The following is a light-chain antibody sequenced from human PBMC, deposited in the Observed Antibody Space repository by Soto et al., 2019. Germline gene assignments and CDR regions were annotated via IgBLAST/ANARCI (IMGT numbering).Light chain of an antibody. J-gene: IGLJ2*01. V-gene: IGLV2-8*01. CDR3: ISYAGSSNLV. CDR2: EVS. Sequence: QSVLTQPPSASGSPGQSVTISCTGTSSDVGSYNYVSWYQQHPDKAPKLMIYEVSKRPSGVPGRFSGSKSGNTASLTVSGLQAEDEADYYCISYAGSSNLVFGGGTKLTV. CDR1: SSDVGSYNY.